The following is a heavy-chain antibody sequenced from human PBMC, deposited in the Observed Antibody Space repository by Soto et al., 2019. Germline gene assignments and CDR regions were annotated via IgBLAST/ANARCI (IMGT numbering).Heavy chain of an antibody. V-gene: IGHV3-33*01. Sequence: QVQLVETGGGVVQPGTSLRLSCAASGFSFSSYAMHWVRQAPGKGLEWVAALWYDGSNQNYAESVKGRFTISRDNSKSPVYLQLNSLKAEDTAVYYCARDINDFWSGYLYWGQGTLVTVSS. CDR1: GFSFSSYA. CDR3: ARDINDFWSGYLY. J-gene: IGHJ4*02. CDR2: LWYDGSNQ. D-gene: IGHD3-3*01.